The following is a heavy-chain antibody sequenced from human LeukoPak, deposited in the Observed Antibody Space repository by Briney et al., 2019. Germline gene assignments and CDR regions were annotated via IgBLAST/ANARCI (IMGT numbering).Heavy chain of an antibody. CDR3: ARGGSSPYYYVDV. CDR1: RGTFSSYT. V-gene: IGHV1-69*02. Sequence: SVKVSCKASRGTFSSYTISWVRQAPGQGLEWMGRIIPILDIASYAQKFQGRVTITADKSPSTAYMELSSLKSEDTAVYYCARGGSSPYYYVDVWGKGTAVTVSS. CDR2: IIPILDIA. D-gene: IGHD6-6*01. J-gene: IGHJ6*03.